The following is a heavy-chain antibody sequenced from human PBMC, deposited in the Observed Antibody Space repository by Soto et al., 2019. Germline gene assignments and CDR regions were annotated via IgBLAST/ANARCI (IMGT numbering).Heavy chain of an antibody. V-gene: IGHV3-53*01. Sequence: GGSLRLSCVASGFNVSDNYMFWVRQAPGKGLEWVSVIYRGGRTNNAASVKGRFIISRDNSKNTLYLQMNSLRAEDTAVSFCARAPYRYGYSVYGLDVWGQGPTFTVSS. CDR1: GFNVSDNY. CDR2: IYRGGRT. J-gene: IGHJ6*02. CDR3: ARAPYRYGYSVYGLDV. D-gene: IGHD5-18*01.